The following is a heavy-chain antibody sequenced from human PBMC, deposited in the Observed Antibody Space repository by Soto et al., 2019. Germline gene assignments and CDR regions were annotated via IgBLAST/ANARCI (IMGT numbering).Heavy chain of an antibody. CDR1: GFSLSTSGVG. D-gene: IGHD6-13*01. J-gene: IGHJ3*02. CDR3: AHRQIAAAALSAFDI. V-gene: IGHV2-5*02. CDR2: IYWDDDK. Sequence: QFTLKESGPTLVKPTQTLTLTCTFSGFSLSTSGVGVGWIRQPPGKALEWLALIYWDDDKRYSPSLKSRLTIXXDXSXXQVVLTMTNMDPVDTATYYCAHRQIAAAALSAFDIWGQGTMVTVSS.